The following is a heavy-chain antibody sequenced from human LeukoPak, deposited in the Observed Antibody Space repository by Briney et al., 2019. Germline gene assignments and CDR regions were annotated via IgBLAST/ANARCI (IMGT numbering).Heavy chain of an antibody. CDR1: GFTFSSYS. CDR2: ISSSSSTI. V-gene: IGHV3-48*01. Sequence: PGGSLRLPCAASGFTFSSYSMNWVRQAPGKGLEWVSYISSSSSTIYYAGSVKGRFTISRDNAKNSLYLQMNSLRAEDTAVYYCARGGVNDAFDIWGQGTMVTVSS. J-gene: IGHJ3*02. D-gene: IGHD3-10*01. CDR3: ARGGVNDAFDI.